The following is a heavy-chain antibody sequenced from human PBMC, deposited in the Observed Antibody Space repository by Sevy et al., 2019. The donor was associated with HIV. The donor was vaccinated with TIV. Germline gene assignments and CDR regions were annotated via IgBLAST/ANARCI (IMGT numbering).Heavy chain of an antibody. V-gene: IGHV3-9*01. CDR3: EKGQQLITQSGSYFYYGMNV. D-gene: IGHD6-13*01. J-gene: IGHJ6*02. CDR2: ISWNGADI. Sequence: GGSLRLSCAASNLTFEDYAMHWVRRAPGKGLEWVSGISWNGADIGFAASVKGRFTISRDNAKSSVYLQINSLTPEDTGGYYCEKGQQLITQSGSYFYYGMNVWGQGTTVTVSS. CDR1: NLTFEDYA.